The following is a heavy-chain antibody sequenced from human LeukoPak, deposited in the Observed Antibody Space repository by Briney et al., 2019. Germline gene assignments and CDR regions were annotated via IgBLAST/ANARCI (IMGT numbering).Heavy chain of an antibody. J-gene: IGHJ4*02. CDR1: GYTFTSYG. CDR2: ISVYNGNT. CDR3: AREEFYSGSYYGLYYFDY. Sequence: ASVKVSCKASGYTFTSYGISWVRQAPGQGLEWMGWISVYNGNTNKAQKLQGRVTMTTDTYTRKTYMELRSLKSEDTAVYYCAREEFYSGSYYGLYYFDYWGQVVLVTVST. V-gene: IGHV1-18*01. D-gene: IGHD1-26*01.